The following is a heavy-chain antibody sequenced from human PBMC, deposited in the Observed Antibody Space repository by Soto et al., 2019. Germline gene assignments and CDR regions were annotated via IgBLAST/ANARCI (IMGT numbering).Heavy chain of an antibody. Sequence: QVQLQESGPGLVKPSGTLSLTCAVSGGSFTSNNWWTWVRQPPGQGLEWIGEIYRTGSTNYNPSLKSRVTISLDKSENPCSLKVTSLTAADTAVYYCASRDPGTSVDYWGQGTLVTVSS. CDR3: ASRDPGTSVDY. CDR1: GGSFTSNNW. D-gene: IGHD1-7*01. J-gene: IGHJ4*02. V-gene: IGHV4-4*02. CDR2: IYRTGST.